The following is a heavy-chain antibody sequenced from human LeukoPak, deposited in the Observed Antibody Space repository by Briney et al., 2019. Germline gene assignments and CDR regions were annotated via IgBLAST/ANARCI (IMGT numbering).Heavy chain of an antibody. CDR2: IYYGGST. Sequence: SQTLSLTCTVSGGSISSGGYYWSWIRQHPGKGLEWIGYIYYGGSTYYNPSLKSRVTISVDTSKNQFSLKLSSVTAADTAVYYCARAGITMVRGEDWFDPWGQGTLVTVSS. J-gene: IGHJ5*02. CDR1: GGSISSGGYY. CDR3: ARAGITMVRGEDWFDP. V-gene: IGHV4-30-4*08. D-gene: IGHD3-10*01.